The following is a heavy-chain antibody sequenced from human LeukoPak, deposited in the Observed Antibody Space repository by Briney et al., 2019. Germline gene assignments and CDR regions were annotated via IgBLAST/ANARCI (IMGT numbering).Heavy chain of an antibody. Sequence: PGGSLRLSCAASGXTFNSYEMNWVRQAPGKGLEWVSYISSSGSPIYYADSVEGRFTISRDNAKNSPYLQMSSLRAEDTAMYYCARVYSNYDPAAMDVWGQGTTVTVSS. CDR1: GXTFNSYE. CDR3: ARVYSNYDPAAMDV. D-gene: IGHD4-11*01. CDR2: ISSSGSPI. V-gene: IGHV3-48*03. J-gene: IGHJ6*02.